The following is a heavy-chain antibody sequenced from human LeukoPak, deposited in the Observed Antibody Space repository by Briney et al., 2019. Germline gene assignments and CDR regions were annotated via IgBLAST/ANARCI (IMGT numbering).Heavy chain of an antibody. CDR2: ISGSGGST. V-gene: IGHV3-23*01. CDR1: GFTFSSYA. CDR3: AKGIQYGDYVFYYYGMDV. Sequence: GSLRLSCAASGFTFSSYAMSWVRQAPGKGLEWVSAISGSGGSTYYADSVKGRFTISRDNSKNTLYLQMNSLRAEDTAVYYCAKGIQYGDYVFYYYGMDVWGQGTTVTVSS. J-gene: IGHJ6*02. D-gene: IGHD4-17*01.